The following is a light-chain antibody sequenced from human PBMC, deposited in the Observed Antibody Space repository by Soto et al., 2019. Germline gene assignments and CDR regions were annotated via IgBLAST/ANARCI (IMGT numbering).Light chain of an antibody. Sequence: EIVLIQSPATLSLSPGERATLSCRASQSIDSYLGWYQQKPGQAPRLLIYDASNRAAGIPARFSGSGSGTDFTLTISSLGPEDFAVYYCQQRSKWPLTFGGGTKVEIK. V-gene: IGKV3-11*01. CDR1: QSIDSY. CDR3: QQRSKWPLT. J-gene: IGKJ4*01. CDR2: DAS.